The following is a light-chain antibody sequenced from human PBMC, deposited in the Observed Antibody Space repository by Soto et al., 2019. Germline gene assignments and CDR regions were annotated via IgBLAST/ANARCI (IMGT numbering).Light chain of an antibody. J-gene: IGLJ1*01. CDR2: EVN. Sequence: QSALTQPRSVSGSPGQSVTISCTGTSSDVGSYNRLSWYQQPPGTAPKLIMYEVNTRPSGVPDRFSGSKSGSTASLTISGLQAEDEADYYCSLYISGSTYVFGTGTKV. CDR1: SSDVGSYNR. CDR3: SLYISGSTYV. V-gene: IGLV2-18*01.